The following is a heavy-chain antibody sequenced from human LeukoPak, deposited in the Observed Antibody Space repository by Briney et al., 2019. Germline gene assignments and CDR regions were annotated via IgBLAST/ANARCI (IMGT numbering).Heavy chain of an antibody. CDR1: GFTFSSYA. V-gene: IGHV3-23*01. J-gene: IGHJ4*02. CDR2: ISGSGGST. CDR3: AKDRGAYYDSSGYIDY. D-gene: IGHD3-22*01. Sequence: GGSLRLSCAASGFTFSSYAMSWVRQAPGKGLEWVSAISGSGGSTYYADSVKGRFTISRDNSKNTLYLQMNSLRAEDTAVHYCAKDRGAYYDSSGYIDYWGQGTLVTVSS.